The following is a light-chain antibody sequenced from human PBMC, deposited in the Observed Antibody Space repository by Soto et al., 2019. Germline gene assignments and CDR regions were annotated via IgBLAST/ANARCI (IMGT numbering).Light chain of an antibody. V-gene: IGKV1-5*03. CDR2: KAS. J-gene: IGKJ1*01. CDR3: QQYNSYGT. CDR1: QSISSW. Sequence: DIQMTQSPSTLSASVGYRFTITCRASQSISSWLAWYQQKPGKAPKLLIYKASSLESGVPSRFSGSGSGTEFTLTISSLQPEEFATYYRQQYNSYGTFGQGTKVELK.